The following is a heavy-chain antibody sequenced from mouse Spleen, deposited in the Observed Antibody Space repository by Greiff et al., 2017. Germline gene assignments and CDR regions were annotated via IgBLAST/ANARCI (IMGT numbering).Heavy chain of an antibody. CDR1: GFTFSDFY. Sequence: EVNVVESGGGLVQSGRSLRLSCATSGFTFSDFYMEWVRQAPGKGLEWIAASRNKANDYTTEYSASVKGRFIVSRDTSQSILYLQMNALRAEDTAIYYCARDAGDGYYYFDYWGQGTTLTVSS. CDR3: ARDAGDGYYYFDY. J-gene: IGHJ2*01. V-gene: IGHV7-1*01. D-gene: IGHD2-3*01. CDR2: SRNKANDYTT.